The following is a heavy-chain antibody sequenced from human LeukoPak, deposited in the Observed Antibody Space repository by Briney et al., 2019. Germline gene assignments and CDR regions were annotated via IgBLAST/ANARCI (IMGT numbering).Heavy chain of an antibody. CDR1: GFTFSSYA. Sequence: GGSLRLSCAASGFTFSSYAMDWVRQAPGKGLEWVAVISYDGSNKYYADSVKGRFTISRDNSKNTLYLQMNSLRAEDTAVYYCARDHAAFDIWGQGTMVTVSS. CDR2: ISYDGSNK. V-gene: IGHV3-30-3*01. J-gene: IGHJ3*02. CDR3: ARDHAAFDI.